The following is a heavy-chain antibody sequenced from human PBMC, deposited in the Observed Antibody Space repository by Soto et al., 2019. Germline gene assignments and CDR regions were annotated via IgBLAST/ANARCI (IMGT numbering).Heavy chain of an antibody. CDR3: AKGLGSGSYAASDS. D-gene: IGHD1-26*01. CDR2: ITGSGDRT. Sequence: GGSLRLSCAASGFTFSNYALSWVRQAPGKGLEWVSAITGSGDRTYYPDSVKGRFTVSRDNSKNTLSLEMNSLSAEDTALYYCAKGLGSGSYAASDSWGQGTLVTVSS. J-gene: IGHJ5*01. V-gene: IGHV3-23*01. CDR1: GFTFSNYA.